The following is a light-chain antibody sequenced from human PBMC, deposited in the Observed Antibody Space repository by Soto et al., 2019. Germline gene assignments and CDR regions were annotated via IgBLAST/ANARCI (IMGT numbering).Light chain of an antibody. CDR3: QQYGTLPPT. CDR2: GAS. Sequence: ERVLTQSPGTLSLSPGERATLSCRASQTVTNTYLAWYQQKSGQAPKFLIYGASNRATGIPDRFSGSGSGTDFTLTISRLEPEDFAVYYCQQYGTLPPTFGGGTKVEI. J-gene: IGKJ4*01. CDR1: QTVTNTY. V-gene: IGKV3-20*01.